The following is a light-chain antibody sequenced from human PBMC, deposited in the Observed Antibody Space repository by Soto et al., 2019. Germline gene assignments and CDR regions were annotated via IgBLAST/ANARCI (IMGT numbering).Light chain of an antibody. Sequence: QSVLTQPPSVSAAAGQKVTISCSGSSSNIWSNSVSWYQQLPGTAPKLLIYDNDERPSGIPDRFSGSKSGTSATLGITGLQTGDEADYYCGTWDSSLSVVVFGGGTKLTVL. V-gene: IGLV1-51*01. J-gene: IGLJ2*01. CDR1: SSNIWSNS. CDR2: DND. CDR3: GTWDSSLSVVV.